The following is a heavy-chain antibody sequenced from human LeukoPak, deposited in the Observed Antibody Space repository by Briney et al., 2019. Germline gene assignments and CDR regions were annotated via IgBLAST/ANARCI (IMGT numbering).Heavy chain of an antibody. J-gene: IGHJ4*02. Sequence: GGSLRLSCAASGFSFNAYWMAWVRQAPGTGLEWVANINPAGSETFHVDSVKGRFSISRDHAKNLVYLQMNSLRAEDTAVYYCATFGLVAALDLWGQGTMVTVSS. CDR1: GFSFNAYW. CDR2: INPAGSET. CDR3: ATFGLVAALDL. V-gene: IGHV3-7*01. D-gene: IGHD5-12*01.